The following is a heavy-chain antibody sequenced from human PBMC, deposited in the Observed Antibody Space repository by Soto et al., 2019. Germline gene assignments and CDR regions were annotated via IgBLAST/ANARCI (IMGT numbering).Heavy chain of an antibody. CDR1: GVSFNNNG. J-gene: IGHJ6*02. Sequence: QVQLVQSGAEVKKPGSSVKVSCKTSGVSFNNNGIGWVRQAPGHGLEWVGGVSPPFRTSNYARKFQGRISITADASTVTVNMELSSLTSEDTAQYYCARVLYYGSGSYSPYGMDVWGQGTTVTVSS. V-gene: IGHV1-69*01. CDR3: ARVLYYGSGSYSPYGMDV. D-gene: IGHD3-10*01. CDR2: VSPPFRTS.